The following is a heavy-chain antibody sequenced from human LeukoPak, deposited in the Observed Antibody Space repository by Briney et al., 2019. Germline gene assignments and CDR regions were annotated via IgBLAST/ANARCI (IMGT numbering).Heavy chain of an antibody. D-gene: IGHD1-26*01. CDR2: VSYSGDT. V-gene: IGHV4-59*01. CDR3: AKYGVGSTYFDN. J-gene: IGHJ4*02. CDR1: GSSINSYY. Sequence: SETLSLTCTVSGSSINSYYWSWIRQPPGKGLEWIGYVSYSGDTDYNPSLKSRVTISADMSKNHFSLRVSSVTAADTAIYYCAKYGVGSTYFDNWGQGTLVTVSS.